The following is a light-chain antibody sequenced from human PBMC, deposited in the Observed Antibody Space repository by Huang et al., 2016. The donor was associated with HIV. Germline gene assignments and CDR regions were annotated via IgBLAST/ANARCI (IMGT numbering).Light chain of an antibody. CDR3: QQYYTSPFT. J-gene: IGKJ3*01. Sequence: DILMTQSPDFLAVSLGERATINCRSSRSVFYSSNNKNYLALYQQKPGQPPNRLIHWAATRQSGVPDRFSGSGSGTDFTLTSSSLEAEDVAIYYCQQYYTSPFTFGPGTKVDVK. CDR1: RSVFYSSNNKNY. V-gene: IGKV4-1*01. CDR2: WAA.